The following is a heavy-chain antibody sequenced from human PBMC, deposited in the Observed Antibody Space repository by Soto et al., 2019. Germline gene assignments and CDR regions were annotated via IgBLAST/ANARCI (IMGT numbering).Heavy chain of an antibody. Sequence: QVQLVESGGSVVQPGRSLRLSCAASGFTFSSYTLHWVRQAPGKGLEWVALISYDGSNKYYADSVKGRFTISRDNSKNTLYLQMNSLRPEGTALFCCAGGLYVFWCGYIADVFDVWGQGTMVTVSS. CDR2: ISYDGSNK. CDR3: AGGLYVFWCGYIADVFDV. V-gene: IGHV3-30-3*01. CDR1: GFTFSSYT. D-gene: IGHD3-3*01. J-gene: IGHJ3*01.